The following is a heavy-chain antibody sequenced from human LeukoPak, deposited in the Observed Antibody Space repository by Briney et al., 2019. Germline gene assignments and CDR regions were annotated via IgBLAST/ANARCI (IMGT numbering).Heavy chain of an antibody. CDR2: IYYSGST. CDR1: GGSISSYY. D-gene: IGHD5-24*01. CDR3: ARVTDETFDY. Sequence: SETLSLTCTVSGGSISSYYWSWLRQPPGKGLEWIGYIYYSGSTNYNPSLKSRVTISVDTSKNQFSLKLSSVTAAATAVYYCARVTDETFDYWGQGTLVTVSS. J-gene: IGHJ4*02. V-gene: IGHV4-59*01.